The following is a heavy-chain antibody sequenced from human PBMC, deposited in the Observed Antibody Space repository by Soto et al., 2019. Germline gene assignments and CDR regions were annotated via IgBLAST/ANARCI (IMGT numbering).Heavy chain of an antibody. J-gene: IGHJ4*02. CDR2: IYYSGST. CDR1: GGSISSGCYY. Sequence: QVQLQESGPGLVKPSQTLSLTCTVSGGSISSGCYYWSWNRQHPGKGLEWIGYIYYSGSTYYNPSLKSRVTISVDTSKNQFSLKLSSVTAADTAVYYCARKTTVTTCFDYWGQGTRVTVSS. CDR3: ARKTTVTTCFDY. D-gene: IGHD4-17*01. V-gene: IGHV4-31*03.